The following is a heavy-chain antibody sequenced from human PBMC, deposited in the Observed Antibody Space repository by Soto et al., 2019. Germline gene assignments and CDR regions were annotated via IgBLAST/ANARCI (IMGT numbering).Heavy chain of an antibody. D-gene: IGHD2-21*02. CDR2: IYYSGST. CDR3: ARWTSCGGDCYWLDY. Sequence: PSETLSLTCTVSGGSISSYYWSWIRQPPGKGLEWIGHIYYSGSTNYNPSLKSRVTISVDTSKNQFFLKLSSVTAADTAVYYCARWTSCGGDCYWLDYWGQGTLVTVSS. V-gene: IGHV4-59*08. CDR1: GGSISSYY. J-gene: IGHJ4*01.